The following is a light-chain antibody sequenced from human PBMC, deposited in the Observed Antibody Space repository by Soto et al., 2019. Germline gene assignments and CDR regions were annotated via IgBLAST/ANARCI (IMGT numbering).Light chain of an antibody. V-gene: IGKV3-15*01. CDR1: QSINTN. Sequence: ETVMTQSPATLSVSPGERATFSCRASQSINTNLAWFQLKPGQAPRLLIYGASIRAAGIPARFSGSGSGTDFTLKISRVEAEDVGVYYCMQGSHWPLTFGGGTKVEIK. CDR3: MQGSHWPLT. J-gene: IGKJ4*01. CDR2: GAS.